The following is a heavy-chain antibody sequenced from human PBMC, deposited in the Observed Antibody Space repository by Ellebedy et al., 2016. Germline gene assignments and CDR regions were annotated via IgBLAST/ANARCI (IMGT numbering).Heavy chain of an antibody. CDR3: ARELFSHEYGDYKVRNYYYYGMDV. CDR1: GFTFSSYS. V-gene: IGHV3-48*01. J-gene: IGHJ6*02. D-gene: IGHD4-17*01. CDR2: ISTSSSTI. Sequence: GESLKISCAASGFTFSSYSINWVRQAPGKGLEWVSYISTSSSTIYYADSVKGRFTISRDNAKNSLYLQMNSLRAEDTAVYYCARELFSHEYGDYKVRNYYYYGMDVWGQGTTVTVSS.